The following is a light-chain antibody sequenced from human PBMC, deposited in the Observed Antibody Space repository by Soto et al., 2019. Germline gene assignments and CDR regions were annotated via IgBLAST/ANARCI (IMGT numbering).Light chain of an antibody. V-gene: IGKV1-39*01. CDR1: QSISSY. CDR2: VAS. Sequence: IPMTQSPSSLSASVGGRVTNTCRASQSISSYLNWYQQKPGKAPKVMIYVASSLQSGVPSRFSGSGSGTDFTLTINSLQPEDSATYYCQQTYSTPRTLGQGTRLEIK. CDR3: QQTYSTPRT. J-gene: IGKJ5*01.